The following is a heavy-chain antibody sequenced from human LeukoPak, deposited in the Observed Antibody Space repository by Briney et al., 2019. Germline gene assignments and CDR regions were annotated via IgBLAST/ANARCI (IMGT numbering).Heavy chain of an antibody. Sequence: PSETLSLTCTVSGGSISSYYWSWIRQPPGKGLEWIGYIYYIGSTNYNPSLKSRVTISVDTSKTQFSLKLSSVTAADTAVYYCASQLSYYYDSSGYYWYYFDYWGQGTLVTVAS. CDR2: IYYIGST. CDR3: ASQLSYYYDSSGYYWYYFDY. J-gene: IGHJ4*02. D-gene: IGHD3-22*01. CDR1: GGSISSYY. V-gene: IGHV4-59*01.